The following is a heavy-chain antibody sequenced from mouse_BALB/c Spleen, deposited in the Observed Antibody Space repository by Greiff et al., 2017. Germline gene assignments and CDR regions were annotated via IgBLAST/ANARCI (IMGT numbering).Heavy chain of an antibody. Sequence: LQQPGSELVRPGVSVKLSCKASGYTFTSYWMHWVRQRPGQGLEWIGNIYPGSGSTNYDEKFKSKATLTVDTSSSTAYMQLSSLTSEDSAVYYCTRDGYSHFDYWGQGTTLTVSS. CDR3: TRDGYSHFDY. V-gene: IGHV1S22*01. J-gene: IGHJ2*01. CDR1: GYTFTSYW. D-gene: IGHD2-3*01. CDR2: IYPGSGST.